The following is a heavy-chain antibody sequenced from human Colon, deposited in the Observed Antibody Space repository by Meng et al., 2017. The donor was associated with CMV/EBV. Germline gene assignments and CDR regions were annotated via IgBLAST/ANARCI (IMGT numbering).Heavy chain of an antibody. J-gene: IGHJ4*02. CDR3: VRDSRNYAFDF. CDR2: AKNRAHNYAT. Sequence: GGSLRLSCAASGFTFSDHFMDWIRQSPGKGLEWVGRAKNRAHNYATEYAASVKGRFTISRDDSNNSLSLQMNSLKSDDTAVYYCVRDSRNYAFDFWGQGTLVTSPQ. CDR1: GFTFSDHF. V-gene: IGHV3-72*01. D-gene: IGHD2-2*01.